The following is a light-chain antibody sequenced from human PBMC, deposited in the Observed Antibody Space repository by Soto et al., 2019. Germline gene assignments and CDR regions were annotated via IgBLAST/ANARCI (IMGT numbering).Light chain of an antibody. V-gene: IGKV1-12*01. CDR1: QGIGSW. Sequence: DIQMTQSPSSVSASVGDRVIITCRASQGIGSWLAWYQQKPGKAPKLLIYAASTLQIGVPSRFSGSGSGTDFSLTINNLQPEDLATYYCQQTYTTPRTFGQGTKVAIK. CDR3: QQTYTTPRT. J-gene: IGKJ1*01. CDR2: AAS.